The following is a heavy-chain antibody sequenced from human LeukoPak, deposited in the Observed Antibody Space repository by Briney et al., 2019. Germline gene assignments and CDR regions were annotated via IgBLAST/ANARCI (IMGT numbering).Heavy chain of an antibody. CDR3: VRGTTNWYGVDY. CDR1: GLTFSNSY. CDR2: MNREGTII. J-gene: IGHJ4*02. Sequence: GGSLRLSCAASGLTFSNSYMHWVRQAPGKGLEWLSYMNREGTIIGHADSVKGRFTISRDNARDTLHLQMNSLRDDDTAVYFCVRGTTNWYGVDYWGRGTLVTVSS. D-gene: IGHD1-20*01. V-gene: IGHV3-74*01.